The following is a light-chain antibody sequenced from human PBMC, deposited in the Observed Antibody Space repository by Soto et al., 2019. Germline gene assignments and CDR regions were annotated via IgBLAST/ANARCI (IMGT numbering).Light chain of an antibody. Sequence: QSVLTQPPSASGTPGQRVTISCSGSSSNIGSNYVYWYQQLPGTAPKVLIYSNNNRPSGVPDRFSASKSGASASLAITGLQSEDEADYYCQSYDNSLSGSVFGGGTKVTVL. J-gene: IGLJ3*02. CDR2: SNN. CDR3: QSYDNSLSGSV. V-gene: IGLV1-47*02. CDR1: SSNIGSNY.